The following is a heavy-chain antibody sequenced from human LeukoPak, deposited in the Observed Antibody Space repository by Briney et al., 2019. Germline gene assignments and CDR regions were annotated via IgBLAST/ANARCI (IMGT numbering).Heavy chain of an antibody. Sequence: PSETLSLTCTVSGGSISSYYWSWIRQPPGKGLEWIGYMYYSGSTNYNPSLKSRVTISVDTSKNQFSLRLSSVTAADTAVYYCAGDLFGSYDYLDYWGQGTLVTVSS. CDR3: AGDLFGSYDYLDY. V-gene: IGHV4-59*01. CDR1: GGSISSYY. CDR2: MYYSGST. J-gene: IGHJ4*02. D-gene: IGHD1-26*01.